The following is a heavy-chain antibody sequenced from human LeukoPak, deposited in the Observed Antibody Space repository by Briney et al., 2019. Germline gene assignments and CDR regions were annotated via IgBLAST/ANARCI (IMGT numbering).Heavy chain of an antibody. V-gene: IGHV1-18*01. CDR1: GYTFTSYG. Sequence: ASVKVSCKASGYTFTSYGINWVRQAPGQGLEWMGWISTYNGNTNYAQKLQGRVTMTTDTSTSTAYMELRSLRSDDTAVYYCARDLDQYSGRYGGFGHDFWGQGTLVTVSS. D-gene: IGHD1-26*01. CDR2: ISTYNGNT. CDR3: ARDLDQYSGRYGGFGHDF. J-gene: IGHJ4*02.